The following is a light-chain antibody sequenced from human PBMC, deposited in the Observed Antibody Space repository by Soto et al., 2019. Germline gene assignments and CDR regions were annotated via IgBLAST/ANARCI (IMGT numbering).Light chain of an antibody. CDR1: SSDIGAYNY. CDR3: SSYTSNSTLV. J-gene: IGLJ2*01. CDR2: EVS. Sequence: QSALTKPASVSGSPGQSITISCTGTSSDIGAYNYVSWYQQHPGKAPKLIISEVSNRPSGVSNRFSGSKSGNTASLTISGLQAEDEADYYCSSYTSNSTLVFGGGTKLTVL. V-gene: IGLV2-14*01.